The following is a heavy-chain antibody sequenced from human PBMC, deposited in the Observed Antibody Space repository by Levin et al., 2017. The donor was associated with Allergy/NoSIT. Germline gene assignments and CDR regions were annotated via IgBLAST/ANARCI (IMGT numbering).Heavy chain of an antibody. J-gene: IGHJ4*02. CDR1: GGSISSDY. CDR3: ARDPTVTSSGYFDY. D-gene: IGHD4-17*01. Sequence: SETLSLTCTVSGGSISSDYWSWIRQPPGKGLEWIGYIYYSGSTNYNPSLKSRVTISVDTSKNQFSLKLSSVTAADTAVYYCARDPTVTSSGYFDYWGQGTLVTVSS. CDR2: IYYSGST. V-gene: IGHV4-59*01.